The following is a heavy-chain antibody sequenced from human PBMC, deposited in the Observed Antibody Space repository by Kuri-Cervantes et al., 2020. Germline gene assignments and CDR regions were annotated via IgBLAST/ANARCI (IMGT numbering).Heavy chain of an antibody. CDR1: GGSFSGYY. J-gene: IGHJ4*02. D-gene: IGHD5-24*01. CDR3: ATQEIYGNRDY. Sequence: SETLSLTCAVYGGSFSGYYWSWIRQPPGKGLEWIGYIYYDGGTHYNPSLKSRVSISVDTSKNQFSLKLSSVTAADTAVYYCATQEIYGNRDYWGQGTLVTVSS. CDR2: IYYDGGT. V-gene: IGHV4-34*09.